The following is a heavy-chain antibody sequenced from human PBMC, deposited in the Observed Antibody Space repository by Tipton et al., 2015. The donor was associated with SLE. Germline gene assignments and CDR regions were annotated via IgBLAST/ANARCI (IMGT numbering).Heavy chain of an antibody. D-gene: IGHD6-6*01. J-gene: IGHJ6*03. Sequence: TLSLTCTVSGASIRSYYWSWVRQPPGKGLEWVAYYSDSGSTYYNPSLRGRVTVSIDTSKNQFSLKLSSVTAADTAVYYCARDISSSSEGGYYYYYMDVWGKGTAVTVSS. CDR3: ARDISSSSEGGYYYYYMDV. CDR1: GASIRSYY. V-gene: IGHV4-59*12. CDR2: YSDSGST.